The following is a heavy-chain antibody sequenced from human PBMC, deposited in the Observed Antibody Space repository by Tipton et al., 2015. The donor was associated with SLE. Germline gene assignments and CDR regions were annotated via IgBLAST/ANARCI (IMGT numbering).Heavy chain of an antibody. CDR2: ISYSGTS. D-gene: IGHD3/OR15-3a*01. CDR3: ARHFGRSIEFDY. CDR1: GDSIRGSTHY. V-gene: IGHV4-39*07. J-gene: IGHJ4*02. Sequence: TLSLTCAVSGDSIRGSTHYWGWIRQPPGKGLEWIGTISYSGTSYYTPSLQSRVTISVDTSKNQFSLRLSSVTAADTAVYYCARHFGRSIEFDYWGQGTLVTVSS.